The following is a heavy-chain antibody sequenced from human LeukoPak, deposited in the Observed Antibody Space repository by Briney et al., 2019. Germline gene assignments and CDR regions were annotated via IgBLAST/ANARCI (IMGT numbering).Heavy chain of an antibody. Sequence: PGGSLRLSCVGSGFTYSSYWMSWVRQAPGKGLEWVANIKQDGSQKYYVDPVKGRFTISRDNAKNSLYLQMNSLRAEDTAVYYCARHSGSQGYAFDIWGQGTMVTVSS. V-gene: IGHV3-7*01. CDR2: IKQDGSQK. CDR3: ARHSGSQGYAFDI. D-gene: IGHD1-26*01. CDR1: GFTYSSYW. J-gene: IGHJ3*02.